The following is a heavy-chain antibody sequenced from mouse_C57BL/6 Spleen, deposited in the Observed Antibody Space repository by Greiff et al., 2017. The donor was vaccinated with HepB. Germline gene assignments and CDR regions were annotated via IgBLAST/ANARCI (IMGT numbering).Heavy chain of an antibody. V-gene: IGHV1-22*01. CDR3: AFLIYYGPDY. J-gene: IGHJ2*01. CDR2: INPNNGGT. Sequence: EVQLQQSGPELVKPGASVKMSCKASGYTFTDYNMHWVKQSHGKSLEWIGYINPNNGGTSYNQKFKGKATLTVNKSSSTAYMELRSLTSEDSAVYYCAFLIYYGPDYWGQGTTLTVSS. CDR1: GYTFTDYN. D-gene: IGHD2-1*01.